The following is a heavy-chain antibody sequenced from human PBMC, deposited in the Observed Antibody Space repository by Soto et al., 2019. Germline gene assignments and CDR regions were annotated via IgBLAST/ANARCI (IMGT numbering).Heavy chain of an antibody. D-gene: IGHD3-16*02. J-gene: IGHJ4*02. V-gene: IGHV1-2*02. CDR1: GYTFTSYY. Sequence: ASVNVSCKASGYTFTSYYMHWVRQAPGQGLEWMGWINPNSGGTNYAQKFQGRVTMTRDTSISTAYMELSRLRSDDTAVYYCASGYYDYVWGSYRYDYWGQGTLVTVSS. CDR2: INPNSGGT. CDR3: ASGYYDYVWGSYRYDY.